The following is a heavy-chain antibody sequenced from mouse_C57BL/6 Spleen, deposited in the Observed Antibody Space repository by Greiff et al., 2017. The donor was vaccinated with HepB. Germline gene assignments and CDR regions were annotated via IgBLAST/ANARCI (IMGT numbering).Heavy chain of an antibody. V-gene: IGHV1-52*01. D-gene: IGHD1-1*01. CDR2: IDPSDSET. CDR3: ARSATDYGSSQFAY. Sequence: QVQLQQPGAGLVRPGSSVKLSCKASGYTFTSYWMRWVKQRPIQGLEWIGNIDPSDSETHYNQKFKDKATLTVDKSSSTAYMQLSSLTSEDSAVYYCARSATDYGSSQFAYWGQGTLVTVSA. J-gene: IGHJ3*01. CDR1: GYTFTSYW.